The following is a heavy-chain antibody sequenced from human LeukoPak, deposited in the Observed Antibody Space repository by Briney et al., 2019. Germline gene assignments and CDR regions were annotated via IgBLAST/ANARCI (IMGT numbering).Heavy chain of an antibody. CDR1: GYTFTSYD. Sequence: GASVKVSCKASGYTFTSYDINWVRQATGQGLEWMGWMNPNSGNTGYAQKFQARVSMTRNTSIGTAYMELSSLRYEDTAVYYCTRGLVVLSATSWAFDIWGHGTMVTVSS. CDR2: MNPNSGNT. D-gene: IGHD2-15*01. V-gene: IGHV1-8*01. J-gene: IGHJ3*02. CDR3: TRGLVVLSATSWAFDI.